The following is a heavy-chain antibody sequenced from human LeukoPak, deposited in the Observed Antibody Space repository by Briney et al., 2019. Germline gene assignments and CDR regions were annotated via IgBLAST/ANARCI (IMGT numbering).Heavy chain of an antibody. J-gene: IGHJ2*01. CDR3: TTLRTTTISTPAYWYFDL. D-gene: IGHD4-11*01. CDR1: GFTFDDYG. CDR2: INWNGGTT. Sequence: GGSLRLSCAASGFTFDDYGMSWVRQAPGKGLEWVSGINWNGGTTGYADSVKGRFTISRDNSKNTLYLQMNSLKTDDTAVYYCTTLRTTTISTPAYWYFDLWGRGTLVTVSS. V-gene: IGHV3-20*04.